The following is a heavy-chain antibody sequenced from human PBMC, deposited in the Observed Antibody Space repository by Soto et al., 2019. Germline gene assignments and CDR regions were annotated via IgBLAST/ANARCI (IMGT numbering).Heavy chain of an antibody. J-gene: IGHJ4*02. V-gene: IGHV1-69*13. CDR1: GGTFSSYA. CDR2: IIPIFGTA. CDR3: ARGMVRGLIPQNYFDY. D-gene: IGHD3-10*01. Sequence: GASVKVSCKASGGTFSSYAISWVRQAPGQGLEWMGGIIPIFGTANYAQKFQGRVTITADESTSTAYMELSSLRSEDTAVYYCARGMVRGLIPQNYFDYWGRGTLVTVSS.